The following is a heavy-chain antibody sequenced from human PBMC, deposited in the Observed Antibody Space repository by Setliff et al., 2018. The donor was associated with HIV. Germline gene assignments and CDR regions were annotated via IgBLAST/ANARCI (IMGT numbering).Heavy chain of an antibody. D-gene: IGHD2-15*01. J-gene: IGHJ1*01. V-gene: IGHV4-39*01. CDR3: ASRGIVEVTISMPDEYFVH. CDR2: IYYVGNA. CDR1: DGSISSSSYY. Sequence: SETLSLTCNVSDGSISSSSYYWAWIRQPPGKGLEWIGTIYYVGNAYYRPSLKSRVTVSIDTSKNQFSLTLSSVTAADTATYYCASRGIVEVTISMPDEYFVHWGHGTLVTVSS.